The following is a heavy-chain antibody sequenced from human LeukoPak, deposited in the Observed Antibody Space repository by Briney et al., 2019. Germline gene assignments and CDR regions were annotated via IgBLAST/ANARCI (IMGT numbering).Heavy chain of an antibody. Sequence: ASVKVSCKASGDTFTDYWVHWGREAPGQGLEWRGWMDAKHTVTNYAQKFRGKVPMTSDTAITTQYMELSRLTSDDTAVYYCARGGPYPGFYFLGQGEGAPVSS. D-gene: IGHD3-16*02. CDR1: GDTFTDYW. V-gene: IGHV1-2*02. J-gene: IGHJ3*01. CDR3: ARGGPYPGFYF. CDR2: MDAKHTVT.